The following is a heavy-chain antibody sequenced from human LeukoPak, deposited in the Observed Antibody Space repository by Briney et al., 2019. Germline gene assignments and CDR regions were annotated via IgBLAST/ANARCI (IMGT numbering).Heavy chain of an antibody. CDR3: ARDQDWGYYYYYGMDV. CDR1: GFTFSDYY. D-gene: IGHD3/OR15-3a*01. V-gene: IGHV3-11*01. CDR2: ISSSGSTI. Sequence: GGSLRLSCAASGFTFSDYYMSWIRQAPGKGLEWVSYISSSGSTIYYADSVKGRFTISRDNAKNSLYLQMNSLRAEDTAVYYCARDQDWGYYYYYGMDVWGQGTTVTVSS. J-gene: IGHJ6*02.